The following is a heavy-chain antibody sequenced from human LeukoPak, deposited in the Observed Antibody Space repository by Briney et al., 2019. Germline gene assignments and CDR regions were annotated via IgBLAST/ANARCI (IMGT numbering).Heavy chain of an antibody. D-gene: IGHD3-22*01. CDR2: IYSGGST. CDR1: GFTVSSNY. J-gene: IGHJ4*02. CDR3: ASHRRVSSGYSFDY. Sequence: PGGSLRLSCAASGFTVSSNYMSWVRQAPGKGLEWVSVIYSGGSTYYADSVKGRFTISRDNSKNILSLQMNSLRAEDTALYYCASHRRVSSGYSFDYWGRGTLVTVSS. V-gene: IGHV3-66*04.